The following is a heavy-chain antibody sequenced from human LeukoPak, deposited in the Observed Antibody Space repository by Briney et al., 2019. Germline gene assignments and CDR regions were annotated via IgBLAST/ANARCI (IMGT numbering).Heavy chain of an antibody. J-gene: IGHJ3*02. D-gene: IGHD6-19*01. CDR2: ISYSGST. CDR1: GGSISNYY. CDR3: ARSGYSSGSDAFDI. Sequence: SETLSLTCTVSGGSISNYYWSWIRQPPGKGLEWIGYISYSGSTNYNPSLKSRVTISVDTVKNHYSLNLSSVTAADTAVYYCARSGYSSGSDAFDIWGQGTMVTVSS. V-gene: IGHV4-59*01.